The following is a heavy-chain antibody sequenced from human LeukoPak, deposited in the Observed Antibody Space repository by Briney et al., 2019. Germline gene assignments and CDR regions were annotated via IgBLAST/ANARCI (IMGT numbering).Heavy chain of an antibody. CDR3: ARDLAAARIDY. Sequence: GESLRLSCAASGFTFTSYAMSWVRQAPGKGLEWVSAISGSGGSTYYADSVKGRFTISRDNSKNTFYLQMNSLRAEDTAVYYCARDLAAARIDYWGQGTLVTVSS. CDR1: GFTFTSYA. J-gene: IGHJ4*02. D-gene: IGHD6-13*01. CDR2: ISGSGGST. V-gene: IGHV3-23*01.